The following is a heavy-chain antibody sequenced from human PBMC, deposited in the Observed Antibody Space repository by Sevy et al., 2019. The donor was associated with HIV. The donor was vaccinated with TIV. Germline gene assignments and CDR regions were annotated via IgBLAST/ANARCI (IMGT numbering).Heavy chain of an antibody. V-gene: IGHV3-23*01. CDR1: GFTFSRYA. CDR2: ISGDASTT. D-gene: IGHD1-26*01. Sequence: GGSLRLSCAASGFTFSRYAMSWVRQAPGKGLEWMSIISGDASTTYYADSVKGRFTISRDNAKNTLSLQMTSLGAEATAFYCCARDGAGGIRGWGLDVWGQGTMVTVSS. CDR3: ARDGAGGIRGWGLDV. J-gene: IGHJ3*01.